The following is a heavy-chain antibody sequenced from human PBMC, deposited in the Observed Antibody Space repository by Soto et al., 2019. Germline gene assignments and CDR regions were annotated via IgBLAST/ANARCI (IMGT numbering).Heavy chain of an antibody. J-gene: IGHJ3*02. D-gene: IGHD3-16*02. V-gene: IGHV3-74*01. CDR1: GFTFSSYW. Sequence: EVQLVESGGGLVQPGGSLRLSCAASGFTFSSYWMHWVRQAPGKGLVWVSRINSDGSSTSYADSVKGRFTISRDNAKNKLYLQMNSLRAEDTAVYYCARGGLGYIWGSYRHAFDIWGQGTMVTVSS. CDR3: ARGGLGYIWGSYRHAFDI. CDR2: INSDGSST.